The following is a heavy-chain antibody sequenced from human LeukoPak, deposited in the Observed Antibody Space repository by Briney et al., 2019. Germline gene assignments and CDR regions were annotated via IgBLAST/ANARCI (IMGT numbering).Heavy chain of an antibody. V-gene: IGHV3-30-3*01. J-gene: IGHJ5*02. D-gene: IGHD2-2*02. Sequence: PGGSLRLSCAASGFTFSSYAMHWVRQAPGKGLEWVAVISYDGSNKYYADSVKGRFTISRDNSKNTLYLQMNSLRAEDTAVYYCARDGSSYQLLYSDWFDPWGQGTLVTVSS. CDR2: ISYDGSNK. CDR3: ARDGSSYQLLYSDWFDP. CDR1: GFTFSSYA.